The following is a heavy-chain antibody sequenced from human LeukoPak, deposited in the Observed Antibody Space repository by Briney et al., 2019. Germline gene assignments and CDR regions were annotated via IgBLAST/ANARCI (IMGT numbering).Heavy chain of an antibody. CDR2: TYYRSKWYN. D-gene: IGHD3-10*01. V-gene: IGHV6-1*01. J-gene: IGHJ6*03. Sequence: SQTLSLTCAISGDSVSSNSAAWNWIRQSPSRGLEWLGRTYYRSKWYNDYAVSVKSRITINPDTSKNQFSLQLNSVTPEDTAVYYCARARLLWFGELIRGYYYYYMDVWGKGTTVTVSS. CDR1: GDSVSSNSAA. CDR3: ARARLLWFGELIRGYYYYYMDV.